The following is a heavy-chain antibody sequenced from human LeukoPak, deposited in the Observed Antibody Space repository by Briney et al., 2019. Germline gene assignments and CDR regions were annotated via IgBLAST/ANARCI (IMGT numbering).Heavy chain of an antibody. CDR1: GYTFTSYD. CDR2: MNPNSGNT. CDR3: ARGRGSGRPFRYYYYYYGMDV. Sequence: GASVKASCKASGYTFTSYDINWVRQATGQGLEWMGWMNPNSGNTGYAQKFQGRVTMTRNTSISTAYMELSSLRSEDTAVYYCARGRGSGRPFRYYYYYYGMDVWGQGTTVTVSS. D-gene: IGHD2-15*01. V-gene: IGHV1-8*01. J-gene: IGHJ6*02.